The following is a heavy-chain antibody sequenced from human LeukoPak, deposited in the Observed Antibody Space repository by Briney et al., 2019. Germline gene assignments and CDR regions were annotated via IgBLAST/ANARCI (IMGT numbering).Heavy chain of an antibody. J-gene: IGHJ4*02. CDR3: VIGVGWQPDY. V-gene: IGHV4-59*02. CDR2: IYKIGTT. Sequence: SETLSLTCTVFGDSVTGYFLNWVRQPPGKGLEWIGHIYKIGTTNYNPSLKSRLTISAGTSKNQFSLQLRSVTAADTAVYYCVIGVGWQPDYWGQGALVTVSS. D-gene: IGHD2-15*01. CDR1: GDSVTGYF.